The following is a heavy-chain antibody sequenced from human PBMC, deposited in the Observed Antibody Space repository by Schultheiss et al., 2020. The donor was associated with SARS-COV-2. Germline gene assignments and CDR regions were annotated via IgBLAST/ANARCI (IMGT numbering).Heavy chain of an antibody. CDR3: ARDQAVPDYYFDY. CDR1: GFTFSSYA. V-gene: IGHV3-23*01. D-gene: IGHD2-2*01. J-gene: IGHJ4*02. Sequence: GESLKISCAASGFTFSSYAMSWVRQAPGKGLEWVSAISGSGGSTYYADSVKGRFTISRDNSKNTLYLQMNSLRAEDTAVYYCARDQAVPDYYFDYWGQGTLVTVSS. CDR2: ISGSGGST.